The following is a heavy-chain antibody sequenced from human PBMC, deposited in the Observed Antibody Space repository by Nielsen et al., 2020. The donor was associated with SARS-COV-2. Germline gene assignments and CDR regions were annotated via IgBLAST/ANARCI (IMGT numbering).Heavy chain of an antibody. CDR1: GYTFSNYY. D-gene: IGHD6-13*01. Sequence: ASVKVSCKASGYTFSNYYMHWVRQAPGQGLEWMGIINPSGGSTSSAQKFQGRVTMTRDTSTSTLYMELSSLRSEDTAVYYCARALAAANSYYFDYWGQGTLVTVSS. V-gene: IGHV1-46*01. J-gene: IGHJ4*02. CDR3: ARALAAANSYYFDY. CDR2: INPSGGST.